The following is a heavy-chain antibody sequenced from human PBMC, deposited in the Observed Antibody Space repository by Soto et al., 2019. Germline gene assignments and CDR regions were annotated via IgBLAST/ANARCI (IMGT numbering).Heavy chain of an antibody. Sequence: PGGSLRLSCAASGFNFDYYAMHWVRQAPGKGLEWVAGITWNSGNIAYADSVKGRFTISRDNAKNSLYLQMNSLRPEDTAFYFCAKDHLGGAMAVPFFDSRGHGALVTVSS. CDR2: ITWNSGNI. D-gene: IGHD3-16*01. CDR1: GFNFDYYA. J-gene: IGHJ4*01. V-gene: IGHV3-9*01. CDR3: AKDHLGGAMAVPFFDS.